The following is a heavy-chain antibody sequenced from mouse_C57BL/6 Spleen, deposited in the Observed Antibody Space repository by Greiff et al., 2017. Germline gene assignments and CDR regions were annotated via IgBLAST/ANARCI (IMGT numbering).Heavy chain of an antibody. CDR2: IWRGGST. J-gene: IGHJ4*01. V-gene: IGHV2-5*01. CDR1: GFSLTSYG. D-gene: IGHD2-3*01. Sequence: VKLMESGPGLVQPSPSLSISCTVSGFSLTSYGVHWVRQSPGKGLEWLGVIWRGGSTDYNAAFMARLSITKDNSKSQVFFNMISLQADDTAIYYCAKNDGYYYAMDYWGQGTSVTVSS. CDR3: AKNDGYYYAMDY.